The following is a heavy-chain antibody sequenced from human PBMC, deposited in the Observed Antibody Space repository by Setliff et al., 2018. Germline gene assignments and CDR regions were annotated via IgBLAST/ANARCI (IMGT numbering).Heavy chain of an antibody. D-gene: IGHD5-18*01. V-gene: IGHV4-31*03. CDR1: GGSISSGGYY. Sequence: SETLSLTCTVSGGSISSGGYYWSWIRQHPGKGLEWIGYIYYSGNTYYNPSLKSRVTISVDTSKNQFSLKLSSVTAADSAVYYCARVPRFTDTRNAFDIWGQGTMVTVSS. CDR2: IYYSGNT. J-gene: IGHJ3*02. CDR3: ARVPRFTDTRNAFDI.